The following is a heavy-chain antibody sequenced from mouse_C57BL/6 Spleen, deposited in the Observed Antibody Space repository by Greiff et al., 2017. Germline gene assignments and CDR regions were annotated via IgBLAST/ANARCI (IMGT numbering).Heavy chain of an antibody. CDR3: ARPFYGTRYFDV. D-gene: IGHD1-1*01. CDR1: GFTFSDYG. CDR2: ISSGSSTI. J-gene: IGHJ1*03. Sequence: EVHLVESGGGLVKPGGSLKLSCAASGFTFSDYGMHWVRQAPEKGLEWVAYISSGSSTIYYADTVKGRFTISRDNAKNTLFLQMNSLRSEDTAMDYCARPFYGTRYFDVWGTGTTVTVSS. V-gene: IGHV5-17*01.